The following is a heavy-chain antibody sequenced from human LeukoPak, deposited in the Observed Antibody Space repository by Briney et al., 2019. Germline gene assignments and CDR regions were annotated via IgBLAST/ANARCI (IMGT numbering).Heavy chain of an antibody. D-gene: IGHD3-16*01. J-gene: IGHJ4*02. V-gene: IGHV3-66*01. CDR3: ARDLGRGYSNY. CDR1: GFTVSSYY. CDR2: IYSGGSA. Sequence: PGGSLRLSCAASGFTVSSYYMSWVRQAPGKGLDWVSVIYSGGSAYYADSVKGRFTISRDNSKNTLYLLINSLRAEDTAVYYCARDLGRGYSNYWGQGTLVTVSS.